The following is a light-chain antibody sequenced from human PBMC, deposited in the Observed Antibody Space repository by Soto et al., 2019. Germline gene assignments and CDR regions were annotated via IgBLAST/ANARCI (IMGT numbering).Light chain of an antibody. CDR3: QQVSNWFLL. J-gene: IGKJ3*01. CDR1: QSVSSY. CDR2: DAS. V-gene: IGKV3-11*01. Sequence: EIVLTQSPATLSLSPGERATLSCRASQSVSSYLAWYQQKPGQAPRLLIYDASNRATGIPARFSGSGSGTDFTLTISGLEPKDLPVYYCQQVSNWFLLFGPGTKWISN.